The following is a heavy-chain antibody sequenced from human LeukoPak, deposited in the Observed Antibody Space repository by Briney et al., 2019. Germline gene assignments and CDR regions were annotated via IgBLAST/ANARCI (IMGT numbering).Heavy chain of an antibody. J-gene: IGHJ5*02. CDR2: INHSGST. CDR1: GGSFIGYY. D-gene: IGHD2-2*01. Sequence: SEPLSLTCAVYGGSFIGYYWSWIRQPPGKGLEWIGEINHSGSTNYNPSLKSRVTISVDTSKNQFSLKLSSVTAADTAVYYCARAGGGYCSSTSCSADWFDPWGQGILVTVSS. V-gene: IGHV4-34*01. CDR3: ARAGGGYCSSTSCSADWFDP.